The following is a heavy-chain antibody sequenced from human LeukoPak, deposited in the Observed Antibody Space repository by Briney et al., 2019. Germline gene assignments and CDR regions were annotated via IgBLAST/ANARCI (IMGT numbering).Heavy chain of an antibody. CDR1: GGSITSSSYY. D-gene: IGHD6-19*01. J-gene: IGHJ5*02. V-gene: IGHV4-39*07. CDR2: IYYSGST. CDR3: ARSATQWLVPNWFDP. Sequence: SETLSLTCTVSGGSITSSSYYWGWIRQPPGKGLEWMGNIYYSGSTYYNPSLKSRVTISVDTSKNQFSLKLSSVTAADTAVYYCARSATQWLVPNWFDPWGQGTLVTVSS.